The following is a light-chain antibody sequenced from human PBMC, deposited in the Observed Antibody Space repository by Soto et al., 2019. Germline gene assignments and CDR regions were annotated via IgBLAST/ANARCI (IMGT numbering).Light chain of an antibody. CDR3: QQYNNWPLT. CDR1: QSIRYNY. Sequence: EIVLTQSPGTLSLSPGEGATLSCRASQSIRYNYLAWYQQRPGQAPRLLIYDASSRATGVPDRFSGSGSGTDFTLTISRLEPEDFAVYSCQQYNNWPLTFGGGTKVDIK. V-gene: IGKV3D-20*02. CDR2: DAS. J-gene: IGKJ4*01.